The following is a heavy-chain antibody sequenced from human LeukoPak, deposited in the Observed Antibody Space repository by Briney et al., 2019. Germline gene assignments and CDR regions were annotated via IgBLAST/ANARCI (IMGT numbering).Heavy chain of an antibody. J-gene: IGHJ4*02. D-gene: IGHD5-18*01. V-gene: IGHV3-23*01. CDR2: ISGSGGST. Sequence: PGGSLRLSCAASGFTFRSYAMSWVREAPGKGLEWVSAISGSGGSTYYADSVKGRFTISRDNSKNTLYLQMNSLRAEDTAVYYCAKSMNTAMVTSSGYWGQGTLVTVSS. CDR1: GFTFRSYA. CDR3: AKSMNTAMVTSSGY.